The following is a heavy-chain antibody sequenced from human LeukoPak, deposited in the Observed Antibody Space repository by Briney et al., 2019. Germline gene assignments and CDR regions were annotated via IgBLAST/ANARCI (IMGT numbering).Heavy chain of an antibody. CDR2: IKQDGSEK. V-gene: IGHV3-7*01. J-gene: IGHJ6*03. Sequence: PGGSLRLSCAASGFTFDDYGMSWVRQAPGKGLEWVANIKQDGSEKYYVDSVKGRFTISRDNAKNSLYLQMNSLRAEDTAVYYCARDRDYDFWSGYHYYYYYYMDVWGKGTTVTVSS. CDR1: GFTFDDYG. CDR3: ARDRDYDFWSGYHYYYYYYMDV. D-gene: IGHD3-3*01.